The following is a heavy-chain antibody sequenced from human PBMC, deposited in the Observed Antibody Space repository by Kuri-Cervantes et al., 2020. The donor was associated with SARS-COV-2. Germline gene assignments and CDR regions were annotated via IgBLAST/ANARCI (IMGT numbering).Heavy chain of an antibody. CDR3: AGLDEYSSGWHNDY. V-gene: IGHV3-30-3*01. CDR2: ISYDGSNK. Sequence: GESLKISCAASGFTFSSYWMHWVRQAPGKGLEWVAVISYDGSNKYYADSVKGRFTISRDNSKNTLYLQMNSLRAEDTAVYYCAGLDEYSSGWHNDYWGQGTLVTVSS. CDR1: GFTFSSYW. D-gene: IGHD6-19*01. J-gene: IGHJ4*02.